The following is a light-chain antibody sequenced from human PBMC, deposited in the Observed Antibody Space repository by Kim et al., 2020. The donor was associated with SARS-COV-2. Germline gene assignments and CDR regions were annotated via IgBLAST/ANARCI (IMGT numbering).Light chain of an antibody. CDR3: QPWDSSTVV. Sequence: SYELTQPPSVSVSPGQTASITCSGDKLGDKYSCWHQQKPGQSPVLVIYQDSKRPAGIPARFSGSNSGNTATLTISGTQAMDEADYYCQPWDSSTVVFGGGTKLTVL. V-gene: IGLV3-1*01. CDR2: QDS. CDR1: KLGDKY. J-gene: IGLJ2*01.